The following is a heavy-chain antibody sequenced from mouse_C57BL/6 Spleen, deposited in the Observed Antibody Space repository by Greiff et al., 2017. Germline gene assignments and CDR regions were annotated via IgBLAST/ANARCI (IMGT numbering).Heavy chain of an antibody. V-gene: IGHV14-4*01. Sequence: EVQLMQPGAELVRPGASVKLSCTASGFTFTGYWMHWVKQRPEQGLEWIGWIDPDNGDTKYTQKFKGKATLTADTSSSTAYMQLSSLTSEDSAVYYCATNEGEDVGASFAYWGQGTLVTVSA. CDR1: GFTFTGYW. D-gene: IGHD2-13*01. CDR3: ATNEGEDVGASFAY. CDR2: IDPDNGDT. J-gene: IGHJ3*01.